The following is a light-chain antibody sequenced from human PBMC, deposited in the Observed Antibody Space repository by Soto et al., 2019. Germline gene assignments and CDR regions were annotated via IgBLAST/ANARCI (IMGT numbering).Light chain of an antibody. CDR3: QQPSNWPRIT. Sequence: LTLSPSSVSLPPMERATLSCRASQRVXSYLAWYRQKPGQAPRPLIXDASNRSTGIPARFSGSGSGTDFTLTISSLEPEDFAGYYCQQPSNWPRITFGQGTRLE. CDR1: QRVXSY. V-gene: IGKV3-11*01. J-gene: IGKJ5*01. CDR2: DAS.